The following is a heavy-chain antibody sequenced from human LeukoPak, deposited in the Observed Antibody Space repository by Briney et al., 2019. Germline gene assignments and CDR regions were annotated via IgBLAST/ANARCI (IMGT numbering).Heavy chain of an antibody. V-gene: IGHV3-11*01. CDR3: VRVKGGWLGEKTYDY. CDR2: ISTSASSI. Sequence: GGSLRLSCGASGFTFSDYYMSWIRQTPGKGLEWLAYISTSASSIDYADSVKGRFTVSRDNGKNPLFLQMNSLRAEDTAIYYCVRVKGGWLGEKTYDYLGQGTLVTVSP. J-gene: IGHJ4*02. CDR1: GFTFSDYY. D-gene: IGHD5-24*01.